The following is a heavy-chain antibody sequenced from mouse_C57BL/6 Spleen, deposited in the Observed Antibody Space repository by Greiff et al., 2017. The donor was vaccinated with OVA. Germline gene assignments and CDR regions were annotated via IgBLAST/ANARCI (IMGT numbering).Heavy chain of an antibody. CDR2: IYPRDGST. V-gene: IGHV1-85*01. J-gene: IGHJ1*03. Sequence: VKLVESGPELVKPGASVKLSCKASGYTFTSYDINWVKQRPGQGLEWIGWIYPRDGSTKYNEKFKGEAALTVDTSSSTAYMELHSLTSEDSAVYFCARRYDGDYDVWGTGTTVTVSS. D-gene: IGHD2-3*01. CDR3: ARRYDGDYDV. CDR1: GYTFTSYD.